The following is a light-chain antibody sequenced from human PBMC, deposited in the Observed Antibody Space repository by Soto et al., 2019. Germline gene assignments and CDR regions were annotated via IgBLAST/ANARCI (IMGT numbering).Light chain of an antibody. CDR2: GAS. CDR1: ESISRDY. V-gene: IGKV3-20*01. Sequence: EILLTQSPGTLSLSPGQSSTLSCRASESISRDYLAWYQQRLGQAPRLLIYGASSGATGIPDRFSGSGSGTDFTLTISRLEPEDFAIYYCQQYGGVPYTFGQGTKVDIK. CDR3: QQYGGVPYT. J-gene: IGKJ2*01.